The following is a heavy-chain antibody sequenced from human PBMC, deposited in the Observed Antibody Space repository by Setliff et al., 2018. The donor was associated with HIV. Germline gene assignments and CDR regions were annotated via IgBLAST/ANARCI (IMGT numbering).Heavy chain of an antibody. CDR1: GGSISSHY. CDR3: ARDGPLEGSYRYYYYYMDV. V-gene: IGHV4-59*11. CDR2: ISYSGST. D-gene: IGHD3-10*01. Sequence: SETLSLTCTVSGGSISSHYWSWIRQPPGMGLEWIGYISYSGSTNYNPSLKSRVTISLDTSQNQFSLKLCSVTAADTAVYYCARDGPLEGSYRYYYYYMDVWGKGTTFTVAS. J-gene: IGHJ6*03.